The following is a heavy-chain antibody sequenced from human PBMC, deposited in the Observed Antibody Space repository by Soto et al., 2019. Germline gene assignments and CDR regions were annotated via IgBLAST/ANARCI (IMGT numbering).Heavy chain of an antibody. J-gene: IGHJ3*02. V-gene: IGHV3-53*01. D-gene: IGHD6-25*01. CDR3: ARDRSDSSRADSFDI. CDR1: GFAVSDNY. Sequence: EVQLVESGGGLIQPGGSLRLSCAVSGFAVSDNYMSWVRQAPGKGLEWVSVIYRGLATLYADSVKGRFTISRDDSKNTVYLQMNSLRAEDTAVYYCARDRSDSSRADSFDIWGQGTVVTVSS. CDR2: IYRGLAT.